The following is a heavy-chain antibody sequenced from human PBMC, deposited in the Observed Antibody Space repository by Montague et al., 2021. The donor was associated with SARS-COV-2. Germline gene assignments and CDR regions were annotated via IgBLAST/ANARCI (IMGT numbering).Heavy chain of an antibody. CDR3: ARDYYDSTGLNWFDP. D-gene: IGHD3-22*01. Sequence: TLSLTCAVSGGSIITGSNFYWGWIRQSAGKGLEWIGRIHSSGGTNYHPSLKSRLTMSVDSSANQFSLKLTSVTAADTAVYYCARDYYDSTGLNWFDPWGQGLLVTVSS. V-gene: IGHV4-61*02. J-gene: IGHJ5*02. CDR1: GGSIITGSNFY. CDR2: IHSSGGT.